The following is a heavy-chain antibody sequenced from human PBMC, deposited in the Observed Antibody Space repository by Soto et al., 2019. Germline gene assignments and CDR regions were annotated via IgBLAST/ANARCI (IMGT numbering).Heavy chain of an antibody. CDR2: IYYSGST. D-gene: IGHD2-21*02. Sequence: SETLSLTCTVSGGSIISYYWSWIRQPPGKGLEWIGYIYYSGSTNYNPSLKSLVAISVNTSKNQFSLKVDSVTAADTAVYYCARGLLAYCGGDCALFDSWGQGIMVTVSS. V-gene: IGHV4-59*01. CDR1: GGSIISYY. J-gene: IGHJ4*02. CDR3: ARGLLAYCGGDCALFDS.